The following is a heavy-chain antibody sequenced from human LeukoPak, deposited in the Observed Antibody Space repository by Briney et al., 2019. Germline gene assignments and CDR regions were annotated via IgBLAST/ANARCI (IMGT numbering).Heavy chain of an antibody. V-gene: IGHV1-2*04. D-gene: IGHD1-26*01. J-gene: IGHJ6*02. CDR2: INPKSGDT. CDR3: AKGGLVPMPNYYQYGMDV. CDR1: GYTFTGHY. Sequence: ASVKVSCKASGYTFTGHYLHWVRQAPGQGLEWMGWINPKSGDTNSAQKFQDWVTMTRDTSISTAYMELRKLTSDDTAVYYCAKGGLVPMPNYYQYGMDVWGQGTTVTVSS.